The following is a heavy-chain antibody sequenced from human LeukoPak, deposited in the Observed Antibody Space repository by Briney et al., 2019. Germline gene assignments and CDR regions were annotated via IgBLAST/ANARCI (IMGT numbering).Heavy chain of an antibody. D-gene: IGHD2-21*01. J-gene: IGHJ4*02. CDR1: GFTVSSNY. Sequence: SGGSLRLSCAASGFTVSSNYMSWVRQAPGKGLEWVSVIYSGGSTYYADSVKGRFTISRDNSKNTLYLQMNSLRAEDTAVYYCASHRRFHGYFDYWGQGTLVTVSS. V-gene: IGHV3-53*01. CDR2: IYSGGST. CDR3: ASHRRFHGYFDY.